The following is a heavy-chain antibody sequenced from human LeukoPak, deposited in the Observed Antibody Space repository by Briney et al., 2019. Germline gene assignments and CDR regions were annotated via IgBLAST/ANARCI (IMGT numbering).Heavy chain of an antibody. D-gene: IGHD3-22*01. V-gene: IGHV3-23*01. CDR2: ISGSGGST. CDR1: GFTFSSYA. J-gene: IGHJ4*02. Sequence: GGSLRLSCAASGFTFSSYAMHWVRQAPGKGLEWVSAISGSGGSTYYADSVKGRFTISRDNSKNTLYLQMNSLRAEDTAVYYCAKVHFYDSSGYHITSDFDYWGQGTLVTVSS. CDR3: AKVHFYDSSGYHITSDFDY.